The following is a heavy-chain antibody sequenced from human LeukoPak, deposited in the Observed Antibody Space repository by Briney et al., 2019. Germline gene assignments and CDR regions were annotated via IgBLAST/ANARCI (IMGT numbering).Heavy chain of an antibody. D-gene: IGHD3-16*01. J-gene: IGHJ3*01. CDR2: IGIGGDT. Sequence: PGGSLRLSCAASGFTFSGYDMHWVRQPTGKGLEWVSAIGIGGDTYYPGSVKGRFTMSRENAKNSLYPQMNSLRAGDTAVYYCARGYVHAFDLWGQGTMVTVSS. V-gene: IGHV3-13*04. CDR3: ARGYVHAFDL. CDR1: GFTFSGYD.